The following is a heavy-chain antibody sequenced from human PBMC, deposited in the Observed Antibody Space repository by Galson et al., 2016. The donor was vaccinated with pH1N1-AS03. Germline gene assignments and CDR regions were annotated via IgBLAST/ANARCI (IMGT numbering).Heavy chain of an antibody. V-gene: IGHV1-8*01. CDR1: GYTFTSYD. CDR2: MNPNSDNT. J-gene: IGHJ3*02. CDR3: ARVLRLGHGAFDI. D-gene: IGHD3-16*01. Sequence: SVKVSCKASGYTFTSYDINWVRQATGQGLEWMGWMNPNSDNTGYAQKFQGRVTMTRNTSITTAYMELSSLKSEDTAVYYCARVLRLGHGAFDIWGQGTMVTVSS.